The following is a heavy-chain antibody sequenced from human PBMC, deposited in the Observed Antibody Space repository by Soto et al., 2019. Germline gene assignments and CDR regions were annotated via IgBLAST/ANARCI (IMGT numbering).Heavy chain of an antibody. V-gene: IGHV3-30-3*01. J-gene: IGHJ6*02. CDR3: ARDADGSGSYYIYYGMDV. CDR2: ISYDGSNK. D-gene: IGHD3-10*01. CDR1: GFTFSSYA. Sequence: GGSLRLSCAASGFTFSSYAMHWVRQAPGKGLEWVAVISYDGSNKYYADSVKGRFTISRDNSKNTLYLQMNSLRAEDTAVYYCARDADGSGSYYIYYGMDVWGQGTTVTVSS.